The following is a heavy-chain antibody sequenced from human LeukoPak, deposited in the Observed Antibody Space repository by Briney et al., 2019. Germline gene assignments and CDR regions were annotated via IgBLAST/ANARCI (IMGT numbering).Heavy chain of an antibody. V-gene: IGHV1-8*01. J-gene: IGHJ5*02. CDR2: MNPNSGNT. Sequence: ASVKVSCKASGYTFTSYDINWVRQATGQGLEWMGWMNPNSGNTGYAQKFQGRVTMTRNTSISTAYMELSSLRSEDTAVYYCARGLFERGWLRLRMEKNWFDPWGQGTPVTVSS. CDR3: ARGLFERGWLRLRMEKNWFDP. CDR1: GYTFTSYD. D-gene: IGHD5-12*01.